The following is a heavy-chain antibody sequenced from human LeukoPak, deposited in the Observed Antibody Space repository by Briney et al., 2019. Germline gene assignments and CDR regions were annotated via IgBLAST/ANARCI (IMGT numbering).Heavy chain of an antibody. D-gene: IGHD6-19*01. J-gene: IGHJ6*02. CDR3: AKDLAVAGNYYYYGMDV. Sequence: GGSLRLSCAASGSTFSSYAMSWVRQAPGKGLEWVSAISGSGGSTYYADSVKGRFTISRDNSKNTLYLQMNSLRAEDTAVYYCAKDLAVAGNYYYYGMDVWGQGTTVTVSS. CDR2: ISGSGGST. V-gene: IGHV3-23*01. CDR1: GSTFSSYA.